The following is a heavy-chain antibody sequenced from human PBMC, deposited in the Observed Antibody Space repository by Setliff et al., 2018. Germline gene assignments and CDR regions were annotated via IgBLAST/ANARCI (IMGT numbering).Heavy chain of an antibody. CDR2: INHSGST. J-gene: IGHJ3*02. CDR1: GGSFSTYY. Sequence: LETLSLTCAVYGGSFSTYYWIWIRQPPGKGLEWIGEINHSGSTYYNPSLKSRVTISVDTSKNQFSLKLSSVTAADTAVYYCARSPPEIRKHNAFDIWGQGTMVTVSS. V-gene: IGHV4-34*01. CDR3: ARSPPEIRKHNAFDI.